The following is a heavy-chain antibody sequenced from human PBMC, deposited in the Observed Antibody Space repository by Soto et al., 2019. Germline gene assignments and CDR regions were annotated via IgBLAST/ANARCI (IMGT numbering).Heavy chain of an antibody. CDR1: GGSISSYY. Sequence: PSETLSLTCTVSGGSISSYYWSWIRQPPGKGLEWIGYIYYSGSTNYNPSLKSRVTISVDTSKNQFSLKLSSVTAADTAVYYCAREMVRGVTPFDYWGQGTLVTVSS. V-gene: IGHV4-59*01. J-gene: IGHJ4*02. D-gene: IGHD3-10*01. CDR2: IYYSGST. CDR3: AREMVRGVTPFDY.